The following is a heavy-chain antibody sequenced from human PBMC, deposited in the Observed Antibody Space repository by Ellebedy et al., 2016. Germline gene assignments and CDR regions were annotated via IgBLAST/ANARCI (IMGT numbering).Heavy chain of an antibody. CDR2: ISANGNKR. V-gene: IGHV3-23*01. CDR1: GLPFSTFF. CDR3: RQGHYADY. D-gene: IGHD2-2*01. J-gene: IGHJ4*02. Sequence: GGSLRLSXAVSGLPFSTFFMSWVRQAPGKGLEWVATISANGNKRDLADSVQGRFTISRDNFWNTLHLQMNNLRGEDTAVYYCRQGHYADYWGQGTLVTVSS.